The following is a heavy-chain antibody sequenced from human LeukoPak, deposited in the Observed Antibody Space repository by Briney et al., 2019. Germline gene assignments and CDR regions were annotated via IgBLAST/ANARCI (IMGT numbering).Heavy chain of an antibody. D-gene: IGHD6-19*01. CDR3: ASSTSSGWYEEDY. J-gene: IGHJ4*02. CDR1: GYTFTSYD. CDR2: MNPNSGNT. V-gene: IGHV1-8*01. Sequence: ASVKVSCKASGYTFTSYDINWVRQATEQGLEWMGWMNPNSGNTGYAQKFQGRVTMTRNTSISTAYMELSSLRSEDTAVYYCASSTSSGWYEEDYWGQGTLVTVSS.